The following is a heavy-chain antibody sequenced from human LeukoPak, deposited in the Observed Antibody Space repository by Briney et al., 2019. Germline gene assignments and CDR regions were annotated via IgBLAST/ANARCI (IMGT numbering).Heavy chain of an antibody. J-gene: IGHJ4*02. CDR3: ARGRGSYQNFDY. CDR1: GFTFSSYE. V-gene: IGHV3-48*01. D-gene: IGHD1-26*01. Sequence: GGALRLSCAASGFTFSSYEMNWVRQAPGKGLEWVSYITSSSDTIYYADSVMGRFTISRDNGKNSLYLQMNSLRAEDTAVYYCARGRGSYQNFDYWGQGILVTVSS. CDR2: ITSSSDTI.